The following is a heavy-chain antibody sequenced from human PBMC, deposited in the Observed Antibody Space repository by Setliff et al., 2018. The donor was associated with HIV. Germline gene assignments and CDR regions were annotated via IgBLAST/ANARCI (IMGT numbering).Heavy chain of an antibody. CDR1: GGPFSGYY. CDR3: ARGRVGAARCYFDI. Sequence: SETLSLTCAVYGGPFSGYYWSWIRQPPGKGLEWIGEINHSGSTNYNPSRQSRVTISVDTSKNQFSLKLSSVTAADTAVYYCARGRVGAARCYFDIWGQGTMVTVSS. J-gene: IGHJ3*02. D-gene: IGHD6-6*01. V-gene: IGHV4-34*01. CDR2: INHSGST.